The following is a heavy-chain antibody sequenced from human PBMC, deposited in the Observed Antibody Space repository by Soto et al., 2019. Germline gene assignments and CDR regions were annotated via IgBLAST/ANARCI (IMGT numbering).Heavy chain of an antibody. CDR3: ARDDGFRYCSSTSCPDGVDY. J-gene: IGHJ4*02. D-gene: IGHD2-2*01. CDR1: GFTFSSYG. V-gene: IGHV3-33*01. Sequence: GGSLRLSCAASGFTFSSYGMHWVRQAPGKGLERVAVIWYDGSNKYYADSVKGRFTISRDNSKNTLYLQMNSLRAEDTAVYYCARDDGFRYCSSTSCPDGVDYWGQGTLVTVSS. CDR2: IWYDGSNK.